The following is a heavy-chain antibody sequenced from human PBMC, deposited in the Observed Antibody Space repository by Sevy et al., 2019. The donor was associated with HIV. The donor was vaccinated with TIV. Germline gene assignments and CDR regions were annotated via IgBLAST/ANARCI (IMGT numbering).Heavy chain of an antibody. CDR3: ARRRVEDFYGSGTPPLVNGPFDM. Sequence: SETLSLTYIVSGGSISSSDFCWGWIRQPPGKGLEWIGSIYHSGITYYSPSLKSRATISVDTSKNQFSLRLSSVTAADTAVYFCARRRVEDFYGSGTPPLVNGPFDMWGQGTLVTVSS. CDR2: IYHSGIT. CDR1: GGSISSSDFC. J-gene: IGHJ3*02. V-gene: IGHV4-39*01. D-gene: IGHD3-10*01.